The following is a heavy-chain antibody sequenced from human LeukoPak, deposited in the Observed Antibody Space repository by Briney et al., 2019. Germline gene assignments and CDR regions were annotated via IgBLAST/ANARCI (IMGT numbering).Heavy chain of an antibody. CDR3: ARVNYYYYMDV. V-gene: IGHV1-8*03. CDR2: MNPNSGNT. J-gene: IGHJ6*03. CDR1: GGTFSSYA. Sequence: ASVKVSCKASGGTFSSYAISWVRQATGQGLEWMGWMNPNSGNTGYAQKFQGRVTITRNTSISTAYMELSSLRSEDTAVYYCARVNYYYYMDVWGKGTTVTVSS.